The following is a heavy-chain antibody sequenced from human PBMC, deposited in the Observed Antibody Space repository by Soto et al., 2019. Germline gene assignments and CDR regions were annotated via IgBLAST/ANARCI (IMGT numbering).Heavy chain of an antibody. V-gene: IGHV4-31*03. CDR2: IYYSGST. D-gene: IGHD6-19*01. CDR3: ARVWAEIAVAGVTFDY. J-gene: IGHJ4*02. Sequence: QVQLQESGPGLVKPSQTLSLTCTVSGGSISSGGYYWSWIRQHPGKGMEWIGYIYYSGSTYYNPSLKSRVTISVDTSKNQFSLKLSSVTAADTAVYCCARVWAEIAVAGVTFDYWGQGTLVTVSS. CDR1: GGSISSGGYY.